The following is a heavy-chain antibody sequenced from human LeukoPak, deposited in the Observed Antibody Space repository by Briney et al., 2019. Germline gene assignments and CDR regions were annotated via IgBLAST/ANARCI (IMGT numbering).Heavy chain of an antibody. J-gene: IGHJ2*01. CDR2: INAGNGNT. Sequence: ASVKVSCKASGYTFTSYAMHWVHQAPGQRLEWMGWINAGNGNTNYAQKLQGRVTMTTDTSTSTAYMELRSLRSDDTAVYYCARGFTTVVTDWYFDLWGRGTLVTVSS. D-gene: IGHD4-23*01. CDR1: GYTFTSYA. V-gene: IGHV1-3*01. CDR3: ARGFTTVVTDWYFDL.